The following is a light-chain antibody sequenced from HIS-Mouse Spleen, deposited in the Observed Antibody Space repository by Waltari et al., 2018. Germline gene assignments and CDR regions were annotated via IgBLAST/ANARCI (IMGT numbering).Light chain of an antibody. Sequence: QSVLTQPPSASGTPGQRVTISCSGSNANIGSNTVTWYQQPPGTAPKLLIYSNNQRPSGVPDRFSGSKSGTSASLAISGLQSEDEADYYCAAWDDSLNGWVFGGGTKLTVL. CDR3: AAWDDSLNGWV. J-gene: IGLJ3*02. CDR2: SNN. V-gene: IGLV1-44*01. CDR1: NANIGSNT.